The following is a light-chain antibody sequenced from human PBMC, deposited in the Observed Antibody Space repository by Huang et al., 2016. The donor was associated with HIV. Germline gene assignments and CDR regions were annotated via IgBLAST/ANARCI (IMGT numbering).Light chain of an antibody. V-gene: IGKV4-1*01. Sequence: DIVMVQSPESLAVSLGERATINCKSSQSIFHSSDKKNYLAWYQQKVGQPPKLIIYWASTRESGVPPRFSGSGSGANFTLTINNLQAEDVALYCCQQSYGRQPTFGQGTKV. CDR2: WAS. CDR3: QQSYGRQPT. J-gene: IGKJ1*01. CDR1: QSIFHSSDKKNY.